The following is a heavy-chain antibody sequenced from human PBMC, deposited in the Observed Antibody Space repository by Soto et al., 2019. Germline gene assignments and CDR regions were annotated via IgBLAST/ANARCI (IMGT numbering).Heavy chain of an antibody. CDR3: VRDPSGMGYCSGGSCEGIDY. J-gene: IGHJ4*02. V-gene: IGHV3-30-3*01. Sequence: QVQLVESGGGVVQPGRSLRLSCAASGFTFSSYAMHWVRQAPGKGLEWVAVISYDGSNKYYADSVKGRFTISRDNSKNTLYLQMNSLRAEDTAVYYCVRDPSGMGYCSGGSCEGIDYWGQGTLVTVSS. CDR1: GFTFSSYA. D-gene: IGHD2-15*01. CDR2: ISYDGSNK.